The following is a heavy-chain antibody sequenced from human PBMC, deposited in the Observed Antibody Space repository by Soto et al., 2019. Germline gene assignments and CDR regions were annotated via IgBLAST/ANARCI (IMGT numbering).Heavy chain of an antibody. D-gene: IGHD2-8*01. CDR2: IGVGSGNR. Sequence: SVKVSCKASGFTFTSSAVQWVRQARGQRLEWIGWIGVGSGNRHYAQKFQERVTITRDMSTNTAYMELSSLRSEDTAVYYCAALGVNFEHWGQGTLVTVSS. CDR3: AALGVNFEH. CDR1: GFTFTSSA. J-gene: IGHJ4*02. V-gene: IGHV1-58*01.